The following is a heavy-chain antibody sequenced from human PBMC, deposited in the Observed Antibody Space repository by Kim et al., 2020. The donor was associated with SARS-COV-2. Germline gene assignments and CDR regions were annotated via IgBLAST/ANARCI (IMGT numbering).Heavy chain of an antibody. Sequence: GRFTISRDNAKNSLYLQMNSLRAEDTAVYYCARDAITYYYGSGSYYHLDYWGQGTLVTVSS. J-gene: IGHJ4*02. V-gene: IGHV3-11*06. D-gene: IGHD3-10*01. CDR3: ARDAITYYYGSGSYYHLDY.